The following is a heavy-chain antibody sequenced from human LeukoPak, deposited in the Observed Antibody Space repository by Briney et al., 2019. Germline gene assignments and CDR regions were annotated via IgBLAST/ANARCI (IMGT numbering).Heavy chain of an antibody. CDR1: GFTVSSNY. D-gene: IGHD3-16*02. J-gene: IGHJ4*02. CDR3: ARDRGVTFDYIWGTYRYGATPTGGIDY. V-gene: IGHV3-66*02. Sequence: GGSLRLSCAASGFTVSSNYMSWVSQAPGKGLEWVSVIYSGGRTYSADSVKGRFTISRDNSKNTLYLQMNSLRAEDTAVYYCARDRGVTFDYIWGTYRYGATPTGGIDYWGQGTLVTVSS. CDR2: IYSGGRT.